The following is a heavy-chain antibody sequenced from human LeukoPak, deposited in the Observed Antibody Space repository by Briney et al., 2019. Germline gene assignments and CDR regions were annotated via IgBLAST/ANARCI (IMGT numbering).Heavy chain of an antibody. J-gene: IGHJ6*02. CDR2: IVYDGTDK. CDR3: AKIEQEMGRYFYYGMDV. D-gene: IGHD5-24*01. V-gene: IGHV3-30*18. CDR1: GFNFNNYG. Sequence: QPGGSLRISCVGSGFNFNNYGMHWVRQAPGKGLEWVAVIVYDGTDKYYAESVKGRFTISRDNSKNTLSLQMKSLRPEDTAVYYCAKIEQEMGRYFYYGMDVWGQGTTVTVSS.